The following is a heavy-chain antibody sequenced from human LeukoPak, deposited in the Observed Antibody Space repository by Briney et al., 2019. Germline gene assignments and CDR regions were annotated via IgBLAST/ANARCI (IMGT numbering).Heavy chain of an antibody. V-gene: IGHV3-30-3*01. D-gene: IGHD2/OR15-2a*01. J-gene: IGHJ4*02. CDR3: AKARGNYFTHLDY. Sequence: GRSLRLSCAASGFTFSSYAMHWVRQAPGKGLEWVAVISYDGSNKYYAVSVKGRSTISRDNSKNTLFLQMNSLRAEDTAVYYCAKARGNYFTHLDYWGQGTLVTVSS. CDR2: ISYDGSNK. CDR1: GFTFSSYA.